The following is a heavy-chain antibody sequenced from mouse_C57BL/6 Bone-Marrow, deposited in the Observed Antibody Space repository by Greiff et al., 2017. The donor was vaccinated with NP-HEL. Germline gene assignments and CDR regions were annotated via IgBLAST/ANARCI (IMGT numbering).Heavy chain of an antibody. CDR2: IDPSDSET. V-gene: IGHV1-52*01. Sequence: VQLQQPGAELVRPGSSVKLSCKASGYTFTSYWMHWVKQRPIQGLEWIGNIDPSDSETHYNQKFKDKATLTVDKSSSTAYMQLSSLTSEDSAVYYCASPYGNYEGWYFDVWGTGTTVTVSS. J-gene: IGHJ1*03. CDR3: ASPYGNYEGWYFDV. D-gene: IGHD2-1*01. CDR1: GYTFTSYW.